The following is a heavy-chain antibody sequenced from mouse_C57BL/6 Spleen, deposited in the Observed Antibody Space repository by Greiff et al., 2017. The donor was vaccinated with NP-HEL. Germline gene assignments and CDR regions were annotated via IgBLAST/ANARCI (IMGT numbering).Heavy chain of an antibody. CDR3: AKGELREDSYAMDY. V-gene: IGHV2-3*01. D-gene: IGHD1-1*01. CDR2: IWGDGST. J-gene: IGHJ4*01. CDR1: GFSLTSYG. Sequence: VKLMESGPGLVAPSQSLSITCTVSGFSLTSYGVSWVRQPPGKGLEWLGVIWGDGSTNYHSALISRLSISKDNSKSQVVLTLNSLQTDDTATYYCAKGELREDSYAMDYWGQGTSVTVSS.